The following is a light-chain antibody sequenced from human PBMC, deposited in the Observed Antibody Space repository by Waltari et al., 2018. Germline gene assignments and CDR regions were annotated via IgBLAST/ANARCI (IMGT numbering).Light chain of an antibody. Sequence: EIVLTQSPATLSLSPGERATLSCRASQRIGKYLIWYQQKPGQAPRLLIYASSIRATGIPDRFSGSRSGTDFSLTISSLEPEDFAVYYCQKNDALPATFGQGTKVEIK. CDR2: ASS. CDR3: QKNDALPAT. CDR1: QRIGKY. J-gene: IGKJ1*01. V-gene: IGKV3-20*01.